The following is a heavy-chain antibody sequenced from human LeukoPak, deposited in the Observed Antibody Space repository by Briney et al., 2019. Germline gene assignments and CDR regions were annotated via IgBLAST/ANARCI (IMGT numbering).Heavy chain of an antibody. J-gene: IGHJ5*02. CDR2: IIPIFGTA. Sequence: SVRLSYKASGGTFSSYAISWVRQAPGQGLEWMGGIIPIFGTANYAQKFQGRVTITADQATRTAYMERSSLRSDDTAVYYCARDQRGYCCRSSCSDPWWFDPWGQGTRVRVSS. CDR3: ARDQRGYCCRSSCSDPWWFDP. D-gene: IGHD2-2*01. CDR1: GGTFSSYA. V-gene: IGHV1-69*01.